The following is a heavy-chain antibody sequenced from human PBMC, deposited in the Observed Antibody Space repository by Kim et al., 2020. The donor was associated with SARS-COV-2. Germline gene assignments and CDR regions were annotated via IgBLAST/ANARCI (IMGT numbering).Heavy chain of an antibody. CDR1: GFTFSSYA. J-gene: IGHJ6*02. D-gene: IGHD6-13*01. CDR3: ANADSSSWYDEGAGGYYYYYGMDV. V-gene: IGHV3-23*01. Sequence: GGSLRLSCAASGFTFSSYAMSWVRQAPGKGLEWVSAISGSGGSTYYADSVKGRFTISRDNSKNTLYLQMNSLRAEDTAVYYCANADSSSWYDEGAGGYYYYYGMDVWGQGTTVTVSS. CDR2: ISGSGGST.